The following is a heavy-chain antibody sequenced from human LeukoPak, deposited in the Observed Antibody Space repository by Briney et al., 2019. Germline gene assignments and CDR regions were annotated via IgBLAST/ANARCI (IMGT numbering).Heavy chain of an antibody. CDR2: IYTNGST. D-gene: IGHD4-23*01. J-gene: IGHJ5*02. Sequence: PSETLSLTCTVSGYSISSGYYWSWIRQPAGKGLEYIGRIYTNGSTNYKPSLKSRVTISIDTSKNQFSLKLNSVTAADTAVYYCARGAYGGNWFDPWGQGTLVTVSS. V-gene: IGHV4-61*02. CDR3: ARGAYGGNWFDP. CDR1: GYSISSGYY.